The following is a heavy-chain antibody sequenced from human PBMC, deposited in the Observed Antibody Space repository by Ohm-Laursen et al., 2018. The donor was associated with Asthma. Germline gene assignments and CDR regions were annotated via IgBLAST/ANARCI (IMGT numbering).Heavy chain of an antibody. CDR3: ARVPPYDDCTGGVCKSFYYYYGMDV. J-gene: IGHJ6*02. CDR2: INPNSGGT. Sequence: GASVKVSCNASGYTFTGYYMHWVRQAPGQGLEWMGRINPNSGGTNYAQKFQGRVTMTRDTSISTAYMELSRLRSDDTAVYYCARVPPYDDCTGGVCKSFYYYYGMDVWGQGTTVTVFS. V-gene: IGHV1-2*06. CDR1: GYTFTGYY. D-gene: IGHD2-8*02.